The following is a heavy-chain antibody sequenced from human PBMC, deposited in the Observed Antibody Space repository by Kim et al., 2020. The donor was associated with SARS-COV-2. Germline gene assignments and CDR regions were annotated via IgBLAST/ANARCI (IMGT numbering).Heavy chain of an antibody. V-gene: IGHV4-61*02. CDR3: ARVKAYGEFYYYGMDV. Sequence: SETLSLTCTVSGGSISSGSYYWSWIRQPAGKGLEWIGRIYTSGSTNYNPSLKSRVTISVDTSKNQFSLKLSSVTAADTAVYYCARVKAYGEFYYYGMDVWGQGTTVTVSS. CDR1: GGSISSGSYY. J-gene: IGHJ6*02. CDR2: IYTSGST. D-gene: IGHD4-17*01.